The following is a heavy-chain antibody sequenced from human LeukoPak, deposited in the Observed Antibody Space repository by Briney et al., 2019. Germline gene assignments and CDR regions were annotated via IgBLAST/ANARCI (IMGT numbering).Heavy chain of an antibody. CDR1: GFTFSSYA. D-gene: IGHD2-2*01. CDR3: ASQAMGVVVPAAQFDY. CDR2: ISGSGGST. V-gene: IGHV3-23*01. Sequence: GGSLRLSCAASGFTFSSYAMSWVRQAPGKGLEWVSAISGSGGSTYYADSVKGRFTISRDNSKNTLCLQMNSLRAEDTAVYYCASQAMGVVVPAAQFDYWGQGTLVTVSS. J-gene: IGHJ4*02.